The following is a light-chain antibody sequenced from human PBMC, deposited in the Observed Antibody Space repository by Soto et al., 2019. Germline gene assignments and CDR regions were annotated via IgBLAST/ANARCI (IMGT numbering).Light chain of an antibody. J-gene: IGKJ3*01. CDR1: QSVNSR. CDR3: QQYGSSQFT. V-gene: IGKV3-20*01. Sequence: NALTPYPGPLSLSPGERATLSCRASQSVNSRLAWYQQKPGQTPRVLIFDTSRRATGVPDRFSGSGSGTDLTLTISRLEPDDFAVYYCQQYGSSQFTFGPLSKVDIK. CDR2: DTS.